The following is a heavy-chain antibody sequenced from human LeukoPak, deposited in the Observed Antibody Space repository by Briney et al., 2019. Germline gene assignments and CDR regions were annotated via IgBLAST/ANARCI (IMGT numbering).Heavy chain of an antibody. V-gene: IGHV1-2*04. CDR1: GYTFTGYY. Sequence: ASVKVSCKASGYTFTGYYMHWVRQAPGQGLGWMGWINPNSGGTNYAQKFQGWVTMTRDTSISTAYMELSRLRSDDTAVYYCARLGNLDYDFWSGYYTGFYYYGMDVWGQGTTVTVSS. CDR3: ARLGNLDYDFWSGYYTGFYYYGMDV. J-gene: IGHJ6*02. D-gene: IGHD3-3*01. CDR2: INPNSGGT.